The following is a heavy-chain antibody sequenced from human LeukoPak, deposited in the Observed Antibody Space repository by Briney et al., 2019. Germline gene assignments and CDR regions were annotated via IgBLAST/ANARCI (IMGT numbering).Heavy chain of an antibody. Sequence: GRSLRLSCEASGFMFSSYGMHWVRQAPGKGLEWAAVISYDVRNKYYADSVKGRFTISRDNSKNTLYLQMNSLRAEDTAVYYCAKDSGGYSYGVDYWGQGTLVTVS. V-gene: IGHV3-30*18. J-gene: IGHJ4*02. D-gene: IGHD5-18*01. CDR2: ISYDVRNK. CDR3: AKDSGGYSYGVDY. CDR1: GFMFSSYG.